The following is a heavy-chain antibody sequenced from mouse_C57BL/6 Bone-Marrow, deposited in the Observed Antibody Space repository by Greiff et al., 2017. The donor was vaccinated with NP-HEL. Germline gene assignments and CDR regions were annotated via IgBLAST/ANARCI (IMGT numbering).Heavy chain of an antibody. CDR3: ARSRHGNYYAMDY. J-gene: IGHJ4*01. CDR2: IYPRDGST. CDR1: GYTFTSYD. Sequence: VQLQQSGPELVKPGASVKLSCKASGYTFTSYDINWVKQRPGQGLEWIGWIYPRDGSTKYNQKFKDKATLTADKSSSTAYMQLSSLTSEDSAVYYCARSRHGNYYAMDYWGQGTSVTVSS. V-gene: IGHV1-85*01. D-gene: IGHD2-1*01.